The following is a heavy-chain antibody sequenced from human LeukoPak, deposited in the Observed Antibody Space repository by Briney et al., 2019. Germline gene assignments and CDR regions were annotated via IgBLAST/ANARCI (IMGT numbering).Heavy chain of an antibody. CDR2: IYYSGST. V-gene: IGHV4-59*01. J-gene: IGHJ4*02. CDR1: GGSISTYY. CDR3: ARVVFYNYGFYTDY. D-gene: IGHD5-18*01. Sequence: SETLSLTCTVSGGSISTYYWSWIRQPPGKGLEWIGYIYYSGSTNYNPSLKSRVTISVDTSKNQFSLKLSSVTAADTAVYYRARVVFYNYGFYTDYWGQGTLVTVSS.